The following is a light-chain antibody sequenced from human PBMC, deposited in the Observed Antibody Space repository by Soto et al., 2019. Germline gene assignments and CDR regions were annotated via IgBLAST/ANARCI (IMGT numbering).Light chain of an antibody. CDR3: RQYGSSPPT. CDR1: QSVSGTY. Sequence: EIVLTQSPGTLSLSPGERATLSCRASQSVSGTYLAWYQQKPGQAPRLLISGASNRATGIPDRFSGSGSGTDFTLTISRLEAEDFAVYYCRQYGSSPPTFGQGTKVEIK. V-gene: IGKV3-20*01. CDR2: GAS. J-gene: IGKJ1*01.